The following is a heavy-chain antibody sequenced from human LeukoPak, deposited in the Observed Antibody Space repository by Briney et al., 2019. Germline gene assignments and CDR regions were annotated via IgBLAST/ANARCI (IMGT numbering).Heavy chain of an antibody. CDR1: GFTFSDYY. CDR3: STEPRSLLY. D-gene: IGHD4-17*01. Sequence: GGSLRLSCAASGFTFSDYYMGWIRQAPGKGLEWVSSISSSSSYIYYADSVKGRFTISRDNAKNSLYLQMNSLRPEDTALYYCSTEPRSLLYWGHGTLVTVSS. J-gene: IGHJ4*01. CDR2: ISSSSSYI. V-gene: IGHV3-11*05.